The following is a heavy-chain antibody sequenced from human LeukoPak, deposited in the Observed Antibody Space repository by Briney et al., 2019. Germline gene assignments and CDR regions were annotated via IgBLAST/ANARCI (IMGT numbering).Heavy chain of an antibody. Sequence: GGSLRLSCAASGFTFSGYAMHWVRQAPGKGLEWVALISYGGGSNKYYADSVKGRFTISRDNSKNTLCLQMNSLRAEDTAVYYCAREERGHLVGYWGQGTLVTVSS. V-gene: IGHV3-30-3*01. D-gene: IGHD6-6*01. CDR3: AREERGHLVGY. CDR2: ISYGGGSNK. CDR1: GFTFSGYA. J-gene: IGHJ4*02.